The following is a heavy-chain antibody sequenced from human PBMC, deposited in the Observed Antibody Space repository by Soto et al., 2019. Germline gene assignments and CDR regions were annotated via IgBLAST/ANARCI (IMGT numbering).Heavy chain of an antibody. CDR1: GFTFSNYG. D-gene: IGHD3-16*02. CDR2: ISYDGNHK. J-gene: IGHJ4*01. CDR3: AKAGGKLRWGELSLSPLDC. V-gene: IGHV3-30*18. Sequence: TGGSLRLSCAVSGFTFSNYGMHWVRQAPGKGLEWVAVISYDGNHKYFTDSVKGRFTISRDNSKNTLYLQMNSLRAEDTAVYYCAKAGGKLRWGELSLSPLDCGGHGTLVTVS.